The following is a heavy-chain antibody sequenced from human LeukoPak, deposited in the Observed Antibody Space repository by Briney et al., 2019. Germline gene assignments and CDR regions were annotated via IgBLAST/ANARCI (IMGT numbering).Heavy chain of an antibody. CDR2: ITSSSSYI. D-gene: IGHD5-18*01. Sequence: GSLRLSCSASGFTFSSYSMNWVRQAPGKGLEWVSSITSSSSYIYYADSMKGRFTISRDNAKTSLYLQMNSLRAEDTAVYYCVKVDTWGQGTLVTVSS. J-gene: IGHJ4*02. V-gene: IGHV3-21*01. CDR1: GFTFSSYS. CDR3: VKVDT.